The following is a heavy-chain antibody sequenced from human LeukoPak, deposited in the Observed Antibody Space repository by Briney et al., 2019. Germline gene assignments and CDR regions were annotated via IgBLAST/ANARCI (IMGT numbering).Heavy chain of an antibody. V-gene: IGHV4-59*01. CDR1: GGSISGYY. D-gene: IGHD6-13*01. Sequence: SETLSLTCTVSGGSISGYYWSWIRQPPGKGLEWIGYIYDSGSTNNNPSLKSRVTISVDTSKNQYSLKLSSVTAADTAVYYCARDLLSSSWVYFQHWGQGTLVTVSS. CDR3: ARDLLSSSWVYFQH. CDR2: IYDSGST. J-gene: IGHJ1*01.